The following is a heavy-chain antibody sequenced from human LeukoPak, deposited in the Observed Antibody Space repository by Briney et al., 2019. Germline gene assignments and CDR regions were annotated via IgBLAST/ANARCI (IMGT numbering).Heavy chain of an antibody. CDR1: GYTFTGYY. J-gene: IGHJ1*01. D-gene: IGHD6-13*01. CDR2: INLNSGGT. V-gene: IGHV1-2*02. Sequence: ASVKVSCKASGYTFTGYYMHWVRQAPGQGLEWMGWINLNSGGTNYAQKFQGRVTMTRDTSISTAYMELSRLRSDDTAVYYCARSIAAAGTQDFQHWGQGTLVTVSS. CDR3: ARSIAAAGTQDFQH.